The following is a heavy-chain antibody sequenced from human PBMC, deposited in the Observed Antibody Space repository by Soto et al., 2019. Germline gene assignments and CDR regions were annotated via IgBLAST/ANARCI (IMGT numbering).Heavy chain of an antibody. CDR1: GGSFSRGFW. CDR3: ARGGVLYTKGYEGGFDS. J-gene: IGHJ4*02. D-gene: IGHD2-2*02. V-gene: IGHV4-4*02. Sequence: QVQLQESGPGLVKPSGTLSLTCAVSGGSFSRGFWWSWVRQSPGKGLEWIGEIYDSGTTNYSPSHKSLVTISVNNNKNQLSVRLRSVTVVDTAVYYCARGGVLYTKGYEGGFDSWGQGTLVTGSS. CDR2: IYDSGTT.